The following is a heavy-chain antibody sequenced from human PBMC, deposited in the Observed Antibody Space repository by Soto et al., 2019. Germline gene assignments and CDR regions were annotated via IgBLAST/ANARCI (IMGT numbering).Heavy chain of an antibody. CDR3: AGRYCSSTSCHGSFWFDP. D-gene: IGHD2-2*01. J-gene: IGHJ5*02. CDR1: GGSIISYY. Sequence: PSETLSLTCTVSGGSIISYYWSWIRQPPGKALEWIGYIYNTGSTNYNPSLKGRVTISIDSSKNQFSLKLTSVTAADTAVYYCAGRYCSSTSCHGSFWFDPWGQGTLVTVSS. CDR2: IYNTGST. V-gene: IGHV4-59*01.